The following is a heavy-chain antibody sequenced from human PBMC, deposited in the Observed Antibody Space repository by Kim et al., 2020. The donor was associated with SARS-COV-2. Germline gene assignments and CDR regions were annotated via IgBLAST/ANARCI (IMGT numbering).Heavy chain of an antibody. J-gene: IGHJ6*01. CDR2: INHSGST. CDR3: ARTGDRVLRYFDWLSHYG. V-gene: IGHV4-34*01. Sequence: SETLSLTCAVYGGSFSGYYWSWIRQPPGKGLEWIGEINHSGSTNYNPSLKSRVTISVDTSKNQFSLKLSSVTAADTAVYYCARTGDRVLRYFDWLSHYG. D-gene: IGHD3-9*01. CDR1: GGSFSGYY.